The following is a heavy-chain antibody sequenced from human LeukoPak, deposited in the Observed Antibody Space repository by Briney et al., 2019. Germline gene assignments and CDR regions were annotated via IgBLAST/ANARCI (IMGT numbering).Heavy chain of an antibody. D-gene: IGHD5-18*01. Sequence: SVKVSCKASGGTFSSYAISWVRQAPGQGLEWMGGIIPIFGTANYAQKFQGRVTITTDESTSTAYMGLSSLRSEDTAVYYCARVGPWIQLWPYFDYWGQGTLVTVSS. CDR2: IIPIFGTA. J-gene: IGHJ4*02. V-gene: IGHV1-69*05. CDR1: GGTFSSYA. CDR3: ARVGPWIQLWPYFDY.